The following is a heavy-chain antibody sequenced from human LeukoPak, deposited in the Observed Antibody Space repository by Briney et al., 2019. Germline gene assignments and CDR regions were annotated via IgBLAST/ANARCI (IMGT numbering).Heavy chain of an antibody. J-gene: IGHJ6*03. Sequence: SEPLSLTCTVSGYSISSGYYWGWIRQSPGKGLEWIGTIHHSGSTNYNPSLKSRVTISIDTSKNQFSLRLSSVTAADTAVYYCARGFSGSFYYYYYMDVWGKGTTVTASS. CDR1: GYSISSGYY. D-gene: IGHD1-26*01. CDR2: IHHSGST. V-gene: IGHV4-38-2*02. CDR3: ARGFSGSFYYYYYMDV.